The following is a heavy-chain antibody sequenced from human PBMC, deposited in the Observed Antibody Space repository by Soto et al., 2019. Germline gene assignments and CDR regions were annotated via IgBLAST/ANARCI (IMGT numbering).Heavy chain of an antibody. D-gene: IGHD6-6*01. CDR2: IYDSGST. Sequence: SETLSLTCTVSGGSISSGVYYCSWIRQHPGKGLEWIGYIYDSGSTHYNPSLQSRVTISVDTSKNQFSLKLSSVTAAGTAVYYCARAFSSSPPFDYWGQGTLVTSPQ. CDR1: GGSISSGVYY. J-gene: IGHJ4*02. V-gene: IGHV4-31*03. CDR3: ARAFSSSPPFDY.